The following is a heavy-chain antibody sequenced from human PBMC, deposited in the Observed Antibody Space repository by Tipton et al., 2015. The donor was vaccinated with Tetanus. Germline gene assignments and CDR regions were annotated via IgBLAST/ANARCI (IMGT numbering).Heavy chain of an antibody. J-gene: IGHJ1*01. CDR1: GFTFSGFY. D-gene: IGHD1-1*01. V-gene: IGHV3-11*01. CDR2: TSGSGNTI. Sequence: QLVQSGGGLAKPGGSLRLSCAGSGFTFSGFYMSWIRQAPGRGLEWVAYTSGSGNTILYSDSVKGRFTVSRDNADNSVYLQMNSLRAEDTAVYYCAKDVNWNLRYFQHWGQGTVVTVSS. CDR3: AKDVNWNLRYFQH.